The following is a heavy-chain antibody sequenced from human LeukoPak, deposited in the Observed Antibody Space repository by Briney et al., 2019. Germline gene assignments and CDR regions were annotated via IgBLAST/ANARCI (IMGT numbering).Heavy chain of an antibody. V-gene: IGHV4-38-2*01. CDR3: ARRRRTSGFDY. D-gene: IGHD2-8*01. CDR2: IYHSGST. J-gene: IGHJ4*02. Sequence: PSETLSLTCAVSGYSISSGYYWAWLRQPPGKGLEWIGSIYHSGSTYYNPSLKSRVTISVDTSKSQFSLKLSSVTAADTAVYYCARRRRTSGFDYWGQGTLVTVSS. CDR1: GYSISSGYY.